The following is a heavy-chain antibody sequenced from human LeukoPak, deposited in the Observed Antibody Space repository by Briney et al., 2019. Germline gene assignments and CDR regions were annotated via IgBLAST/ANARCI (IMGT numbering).Heavy chain of an antibody. CDR2: MKQDGSEK. CDR3: ATSLRLYYYDSSAYYAH. V-gene: IGHV3-7*01. Sequence: GGSLRLSCAASGFTFSSYWMTWVRQAPGKGLEWVANMKQDGSEKYYVDSVKGRFTISRDNAKNSLYLQMNSLRAEDTAVYYCATSLRLYYYDSSAYYAHWGQGTLVTVSS. J-gene: IGHJ4*02. D-gene: IGHD3-22*01. CDR1: GFTFSSYW.